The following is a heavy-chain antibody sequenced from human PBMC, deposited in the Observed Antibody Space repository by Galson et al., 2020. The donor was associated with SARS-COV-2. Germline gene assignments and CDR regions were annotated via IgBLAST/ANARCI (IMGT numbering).Heavy chain of an antibody. J-gene: IGHJ3*02. CDR3: ARREGGLGAFDI. CDR1: GGSISSRRHY. D-gene: IGHD3-16*01. V-gene: IGHV4-39*01. Sequence: SETLSLTCTVSGGSISSRRHYWGWIRQPPGKGLEWLGSVDYSGSTYKNPSLKSRDMISIDTSKNEFSLRLSSVTAADTAVYFCARREGGLGAFDIWGHGTMVLVSS. CDR2: VDYSGST.